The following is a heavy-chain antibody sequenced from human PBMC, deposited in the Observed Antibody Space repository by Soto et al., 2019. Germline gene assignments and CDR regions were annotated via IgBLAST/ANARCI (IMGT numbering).Heavy chain of an antibody. CDR3: ARGVAVAENFEH. CDR2: IYYSGST. V-gene: IGHV4-59*01. Sequence: SETLSRTCTVSGGSISSYYWSWIRQPPWKGLEWIVYIYYSGSTNYNPSLKSRVTISVDTSKNQFSLKLSSVTAADTAVYYCARGVAVAENFEHWGQGTRVTVSS. CDR1: GGSISSYY. J-gene: IGHJ4*02. D-gene: IGHD6-19*01.